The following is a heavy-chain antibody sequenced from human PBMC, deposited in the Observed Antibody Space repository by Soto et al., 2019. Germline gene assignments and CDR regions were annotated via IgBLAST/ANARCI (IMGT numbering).Heavy chain of an antibody. D-gene: IGHD1-1*01. J-gene: IGHJ5*02. CDR1: GDSINNYY. Sequence: VQLQESGPGLVKPAETLSLTCTVSGDSINNYYWSWIRQPPGKGLEWIGYIHYSGSSYYNPSLKSRVTISIDTSKNQVSLRLNSVTAADTAVYYCAGDRNSNNWAFSWAQGTLVAVSS. CDR2: IHYSGSS. V-gene: IGHV4-59*01. CDR3: AGDRNSNNWAFS.